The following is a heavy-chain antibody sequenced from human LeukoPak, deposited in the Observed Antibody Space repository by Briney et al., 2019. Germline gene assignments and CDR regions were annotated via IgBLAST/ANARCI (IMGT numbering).Heavy chain of an antibody. Sequence: AGGSLRLSCAASGFTVSSIHMVWVRQAPGKGLEWVSVTYTGGNSYYADSVKGRFTISRDNSKNTLYLQMNSLRAEDTAVYYCAKEGLWANDAFDIWGQGTMVTVSS. V-gene: IGHV3-53*01. D-gene: IGHD7-27*01. CDR2: TYTGGNS. J-gene: IGHJ3*02. CDR1: GFTVSSIH. CDR3: AKEGLWANDAFDI.